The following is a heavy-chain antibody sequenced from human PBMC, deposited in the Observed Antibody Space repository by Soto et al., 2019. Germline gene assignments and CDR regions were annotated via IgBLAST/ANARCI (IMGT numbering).Heavy chain of an antibody. J-gene: IGHJ4*02. D-gene: IGHD5-18*01. CDR1: GFTFSSYG. CDR3: AGTIRGYSYGLLDY. CDR2: ISYDGSNK. V-gene: IGHV3-30*03. Sequence: PGGSLRLSCAASGFTFSSYGMHWVRQAPGKGLEWVAVISYDGSNKYYADSVKGRFTISRDNSKNTLYLQMNSLRAEDTAVYYCAGTIRGYSYGLLDYWGQGTLVTVSS.